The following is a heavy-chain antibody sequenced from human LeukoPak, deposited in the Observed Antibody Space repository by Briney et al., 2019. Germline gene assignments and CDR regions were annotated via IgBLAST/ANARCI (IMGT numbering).Heavy chain of an antibody. Sequence: PSETLSLTCAVYGGSFSGYYWSWIRQPPGKGLEWIGYIYYSGSTIYNPSLKSRVTISVDASKNQFSLKLSSVTAADTAVYYCARGYSGYDYFDYWGQGTLVTVSS. V-gene: IGHV4-59*01. CDR3: ARGYSGYDYFDY. D-gene: IGHD5-12*01. CDR1: GGSFSGYY. CDR2: IYYSGST. J-gene: IGHJ4*02.